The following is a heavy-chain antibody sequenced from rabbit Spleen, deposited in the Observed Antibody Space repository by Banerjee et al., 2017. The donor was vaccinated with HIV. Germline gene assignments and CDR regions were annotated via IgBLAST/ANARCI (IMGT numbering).Heavy chain of an antibody. Sequence: QEQLVESGGGLVKPGASLTLTCKASSFSFSDRDVMCWVRQAPGKGLEWIACIEVGSSGFSYFATWAKGRFTISETSSTTVTLQVTRLTAADTAIYFCARDTSSSFSSYGMDLWGQGTLVTVS. CDR1: SFSFSDRDV. V-gene: IGHV1S45*01. D-gene: IGHD1-1*01. CDR3: ARDTSSSFSSYGMDL. CDR2: IEVGSSGFS. J-gene: IGHJ6*01.